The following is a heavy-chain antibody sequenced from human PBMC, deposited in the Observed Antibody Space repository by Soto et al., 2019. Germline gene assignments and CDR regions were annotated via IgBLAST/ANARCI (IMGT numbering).Heavy chain of an antibody. Sequence: QVQLVQSGAEVKKPGASVKVCCKASGYTFTSYYMHWVRQAPGQGLEWMGIINTSGTTTDYAQKFQGRVTMTRDTSTSTYYMELTSLRSEDTAVYYCSRTQLANHYYYGMDVWGQGTTVTVSS. CDR1: GYTFTSYY. D-gene: IGHD6-6*01. V-gene: IGHV1-46*01. J-gene: IGHJ6*02. CDR2: INTSGTTT. CDR3: SRTQLANHYYYGMDV.